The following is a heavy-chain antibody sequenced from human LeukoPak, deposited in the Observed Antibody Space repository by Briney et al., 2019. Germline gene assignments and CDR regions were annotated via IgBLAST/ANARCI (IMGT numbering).Heavy chain of an antibody. Sequence: GGSLRLSCAASGFTFSSYGMHWVRQAPGKGLEWVAVMSYDGRNKYYVDSVKGRFTMSRDNSKNTLYLQMNSLRAEDTAVYYCAKDGPSRQPVVPAAVDYWGQGTLVTVSS. CDR1: GFTFSSYG. CDR2: MSYDGRNK. D-gene: IGHD2-2*01. V-gene: IGHV3-30*18. CDR3: AKDGPSRQPVVPAAVDY. J-gene: IGHJ4*02.